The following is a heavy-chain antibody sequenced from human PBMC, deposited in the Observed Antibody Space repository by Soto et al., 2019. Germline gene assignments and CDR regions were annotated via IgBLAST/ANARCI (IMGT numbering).Heavy chain of an antibody. D-gene: IGHD6-13*01. CDR3: AKGGTAVNGLQDRFDN. J-gene: IGHJ4*02. Sequence: PGGSLRLSCAASGFTFSSYSMKWVRQAPGKGLEWVSYISSSSSTIYYADSVKGRFTISRDNAKNSLYLQMNSLRDDDTAVYYCAKGGTAVNGLQDRFDNWGQGTLVTVSS. V-gene: IGHV3-48*02. CDR1: GFTFSSYS. CDR2: ISSSSSTI.